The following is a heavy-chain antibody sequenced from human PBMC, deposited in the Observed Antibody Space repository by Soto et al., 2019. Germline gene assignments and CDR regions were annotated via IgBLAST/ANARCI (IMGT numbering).Heavy chain of an antibody. CDR2: ISYDGSDK. J-gene: IGHJ6*02. V-gene: IGHV3-30*09. D-gene: IGHD3-22*01. Sequence: ESGGGEVQPGRSLRLSCAASGFTYTDVALHWVRQVPGKGLEWVAIISYDGSDKYYADSVKGRFAISRDNPKNTLYLEMNSLSPEDTAVYFCARRAWDSYYAIDVWGQGTTVTVFS. CDR3: ARRAWDSYYAIDV. CDR1: GFTYTDVA.